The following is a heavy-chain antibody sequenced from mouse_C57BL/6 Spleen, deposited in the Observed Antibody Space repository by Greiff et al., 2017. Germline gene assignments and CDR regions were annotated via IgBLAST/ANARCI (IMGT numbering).Heavy chain of an antibody. CDR1: GYSITSGYY. Sequence: EVQLQESGPGLVKPSQSLSLTCSVTGYSITSGYYWNWIRQFPGNKLEWMGYISYDGSNNYNPSLKNRISITRNTSKNQFFLKLTSVTTEDTATYYCAREGREAYWGQGTLVTVSA. D-gene: IGHD3-3*01. V-gene: IGHV3-6*01. J-gene: IGHJ3*01. CDR2: ISYDGSN. CDR3: AREGREAY.